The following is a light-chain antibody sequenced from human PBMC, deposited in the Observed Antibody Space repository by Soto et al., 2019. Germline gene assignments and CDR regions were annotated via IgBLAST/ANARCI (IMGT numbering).Light chain of an antibody. V-gene: IGKV1-5*03. CDR1: QSISNY. CDR2: KAY. J-gene: IGKJ2*03. Sequence: DIQMTQSPSTLSASVGDRVTITCRASQSISNYLAWFQQKAGKVPRLLIYKAYTLESGVPSRFSGSGSGTEFTLTISSLQPDDFATYYCQQYSSLYSFGEGTKLEIK. CDR3: QQYSSLYS.